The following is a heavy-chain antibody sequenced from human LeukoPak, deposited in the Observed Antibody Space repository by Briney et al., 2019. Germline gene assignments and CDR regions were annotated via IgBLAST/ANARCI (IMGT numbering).Heavy chain of an antibody. CDR1: EFTFSSYK. CDR3: AKGGDGYNSQFDY. J-gene: IGHJ4*02. D-gene: IGHD5-24*01. Sequence: GGSLRLSCAASEFTFSSYKMNWVRQAPGKGLEWVSYISSSGSTIYYADSLKGRFTISRDNAKNSLYLQMNSLRAEDMALYYCAKGGDGYNSQFDYWGQGTLVTISS. V-gene: IGHV3-48*03. CDR2: ISSSGSTI.